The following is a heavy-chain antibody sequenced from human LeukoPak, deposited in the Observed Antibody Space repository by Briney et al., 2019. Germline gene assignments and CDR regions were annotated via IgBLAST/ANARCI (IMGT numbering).Heavy chain of an antibody. V-gene: IGHV3-48*03. Sequence: GGSLRLSCAASGFTFSSYEMNWVRQAPGKGLEWVSYISSSGSTIYYADSVKGRFTISRDNAKNSLYLQMNSLRAEETAVYYCARVRGYYDSSGYNPLWYWGQGTLVTVSS. CDR2: ISSSGSTI. CDR3: ARVRGYYDSSGYNPLWY. J-gene: IGHJ4*02. CDR1: GFTFSSYE. D-gene: IGHD3-22*01.